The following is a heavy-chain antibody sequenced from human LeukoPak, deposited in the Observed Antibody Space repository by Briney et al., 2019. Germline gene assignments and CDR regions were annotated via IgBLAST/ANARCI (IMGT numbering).Heavy chain of an antibody. CDR1: GGPITSYY. V-gene: IGHV4-59*01. CDR2: IYYSGRT. CDR3: ARHRFGELDY. D-gene: IGHD3-10*01. Sequence: SETLSLTCTVSGGPITSYYWSWIRQPPGKGLEWIGDIYYSGRTNYNPSLKSRVTISVDTSKNLFSLTLGSVTAADTAVYYCARHRFGELDYWGQGTLVTVSS. J-gene: IGHJ4*02.